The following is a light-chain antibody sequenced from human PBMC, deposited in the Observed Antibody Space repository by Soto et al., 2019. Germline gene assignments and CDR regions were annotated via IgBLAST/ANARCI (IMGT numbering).Light chain of an antibody. CDR2: GAS. V-gene: IGKV3-15*01. Sequence: EIAMTQSPGTVYVSPGESATLTCRASESVSSNLAWYQQKPGQAPRLLIYGASNRGTGIPVRFSGGGAGTEFTLTISSLQSEDFAIYYCQQYENLWTFGQGTKVEIK. J-gene: IGKJ1*01. CDR1: ESVSSN. CDR3: QQYENLWT.